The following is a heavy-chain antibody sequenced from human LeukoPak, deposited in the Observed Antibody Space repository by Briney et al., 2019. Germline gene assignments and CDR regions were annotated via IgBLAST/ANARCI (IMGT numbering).Heavy chain of an antibody. D-gene: IGHD2-2*01. CDR2: ISSSGSTI. J-gene: IGHJ4*02. CDR1: GFTFSSYS. CDR3: AREYRTAYFDY. V-gene: IGHV3-48*01. Sequence: GGSLRLXCAASGFTFSSYSMNWVRQAPGKGLEWVSYISSSGSTIYYADSVKGRFTISRDNAKNSLYLQMNSLRAEDTAVYYCAREYRTAYFDYWGQGTLVTVSS.